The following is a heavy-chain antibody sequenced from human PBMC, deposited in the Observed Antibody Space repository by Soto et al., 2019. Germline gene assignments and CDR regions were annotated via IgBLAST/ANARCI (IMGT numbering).Heavy chain of an antibody. Sequence: SETLSLTCTVSGGSISRYYWSWIRQPPGKGLEWIGYIYYSGSTNYSPSLKSRVTISVDTSKNQFSLKLNSMTAADTAVYYCARHNYGSGSTYFDYWGQGTLVTVS. CDR2: IYYSGST. V-gene: IGHV4-59*08. CDR1: GGSISRYY. D-gene: IGHD3-10*01. J-gene: IGHJ4*02. CDR3: ARHNYGSGSTYFDY.